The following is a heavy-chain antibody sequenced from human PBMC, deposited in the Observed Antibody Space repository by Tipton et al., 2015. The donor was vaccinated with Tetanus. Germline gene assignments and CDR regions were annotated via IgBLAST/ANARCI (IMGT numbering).Heavy chain of an antibody. D-gene: IGHD2-15*01. CDR1: GFIFSSYG. J-gene: IGHJ4*02. Sequence: SLRLSCAASGFIFSSYGIHWVRQAPGKGLEWVAVSWYDGTDKYYADSVKGRFAISRDNSKNTLYLQMNSLRAEDTAVYYCAREADCSGGSCFSGDFENWGRGAQVTVSS. CDR3: AREADCSGGSCFSGDFEN. CDR2: SWYDGTDK. V-gene: IGHV3-33*01.